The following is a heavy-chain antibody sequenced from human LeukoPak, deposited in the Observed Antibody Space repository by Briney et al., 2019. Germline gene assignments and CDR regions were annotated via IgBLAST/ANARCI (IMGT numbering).Heavy chain of an antibody. J-gene: IGHJ2*01. Sequence: GESLKISCEASGYTFTNYWISWVRQMPGRGLDWMGRIDPSASQTNYNPSFRGHITISVDRSISTAYLQWSSLQASDTAIYYCARRNREKAISLDLWGRGTVVTVSS. CDR1: GYTFTNYW. CDR3: ARRNREKAISLDL. V-gene: IGHV5-10-1*01. D-gene: IGHD1-14*01. CDR2: IDPSASQT.